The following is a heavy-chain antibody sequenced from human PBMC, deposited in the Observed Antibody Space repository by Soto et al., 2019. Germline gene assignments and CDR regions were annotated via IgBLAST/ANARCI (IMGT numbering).Heavy chain of an antibody. CDR3: ARPSGSYFYYYYGMDV. CDR1: AVTFSSYS. CDR2: IIPIFGTA. J-gene: IGHJ6*02. V-gene: IGHV1-69*13. Sequence: SLKCSGKAYAVTFSSYSICWTRQTSREGLEWMGGIIPIFGTANYAQKFQGRVTITADESTSTAYMELSSLRSEDTAVYYCARPSGSYFYYYYGMDVWGQGTTVTVSS. D-gene: IGHD1-26*01.